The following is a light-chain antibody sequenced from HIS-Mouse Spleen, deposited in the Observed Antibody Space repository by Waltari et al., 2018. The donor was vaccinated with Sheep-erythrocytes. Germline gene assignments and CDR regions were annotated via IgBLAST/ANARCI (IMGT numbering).Light chain of an antibody. CDR3: YSTDSSGNHRV. CDR1: VLPKKY. Sequence: SYELTQPPSGSVSPGQTSRITCSGDVLPKKYAYWYQQKSGQAPVLVIYEDSKRPSGIPERFSGSSSGTMATLTISGAQVEDEADYYCYSTDSSGNHRVFGGGTKLTVL. V-gene: IGLV3-10*01. CDR2: EDS. J-gene: IGLJ3*02.